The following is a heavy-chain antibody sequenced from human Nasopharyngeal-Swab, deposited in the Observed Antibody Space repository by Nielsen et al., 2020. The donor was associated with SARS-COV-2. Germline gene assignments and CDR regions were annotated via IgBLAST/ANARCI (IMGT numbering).Heavy chain of an antibody. D-gene: IGHD1-26*01. CDR2: IWYDGSNK. V-gene: IGHV3-33*01. J-gene: IGHJ4*02. CDR1: GFAFSTYG. CDR3: AREKWELGGFDY. Sequence: GGSRRLSCAPPGFAFSTYGMHWVRQAPGKGLEWVAVIWYDGSNKYYADSVKGRFTISRDNSKNTLYLKMNSLGAEDTAVYYCAREKWELGGFDYWGQGTLVTVSS.